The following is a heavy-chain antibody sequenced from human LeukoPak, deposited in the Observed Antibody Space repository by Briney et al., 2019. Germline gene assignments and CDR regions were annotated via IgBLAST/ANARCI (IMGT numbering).Heavy chain of an antibody. CDR2: IWYDGSNK. V-gene: IGHV3-33*01. J-gene: IGHJ4*02. D-gene: IGHD3-16*01. CDR1: GFTFSSYG. Sequence: QPGRSLRLSCAASGFTFSSYGMHWVRQAPGKGLEWVAVIWYDGSNKYYADSVKGRFTISRDDSKNTLYLQMNSLRAEDTAVYYCARGGYYFDYWGQGTLVTVSS. CDR3: ARGGYYFDY.